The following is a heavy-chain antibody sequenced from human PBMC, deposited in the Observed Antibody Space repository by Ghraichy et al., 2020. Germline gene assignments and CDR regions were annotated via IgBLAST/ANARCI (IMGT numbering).Heavy chain of an antibody. V-gene: IGHV3-23*01. CDR3: AKGHLVVYAIRGVSDWFDP. CDR1: GFTFSSYA. CDR2: ISGSGGST. Sequence: GGSLRLSCAASGFTFSSYAMSWVRQAPGKGLEWVSAISGSGGSTYYADSVKGRFTISRDNSKNTLYLQMNSLRAEDTAVYYCAKGHLVVYAIRGVSDWFDPWGQGTLVTVSS. D-gene: IGHD2-8*02. J-gene: IGHJ5*02.